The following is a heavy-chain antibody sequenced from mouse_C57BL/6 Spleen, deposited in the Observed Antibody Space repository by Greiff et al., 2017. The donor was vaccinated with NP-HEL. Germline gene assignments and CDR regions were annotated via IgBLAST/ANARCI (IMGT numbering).Heavy chain of an antibody. CDR2: ISNGGGST. V-gene: IGHV5-12*01. Sequence: EVMLVESGGGLVQPGGSLKLSCAASGFTFSDYYMYWVRQTPEKRLEWVAYISNGGGSTYYPDTVKGRFTISRDNAKNTLYLQRSRLKSEDTAMYYCARPLYDYDGGSYYAMDYWGQGTSVTVSS. J-gene: IGHJ4*01. CDR3: ARPLYDYDGGSYYAMDY. D-gene: IGHD2-4*01. CDR1: GFTFSDYY.